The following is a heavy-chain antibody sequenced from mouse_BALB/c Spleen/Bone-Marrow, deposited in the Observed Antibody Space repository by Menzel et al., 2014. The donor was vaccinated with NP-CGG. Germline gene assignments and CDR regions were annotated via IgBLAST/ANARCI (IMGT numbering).Heavy chain of an antibody. V-gene: IGHV1S126*01. CDR3: ARVGLRLPYYFDY. CDR2: IDPSDSET. D-gene: IGHD1-2*01. CDR1: GYSFTSYW. J-gene: IGHJ2*01. Sequence: QVQLKESGPQVVRPGASVKISCKASGYSFTSYWMHWVKQRPGQGLEWIGMIDPSDSETRLNQKFKDKATLTVDKSSSTAYMQLSSPTSEDSAVYYCARVGLRLPYYFDYWGPGTTLTVSS.